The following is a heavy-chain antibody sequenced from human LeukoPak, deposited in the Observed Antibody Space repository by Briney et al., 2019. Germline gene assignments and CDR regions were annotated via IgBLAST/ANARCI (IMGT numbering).Heavy chain of an antibody. CDR1: GGSISSSSYY. V-gene: IGHV4-39*01. D-gene: IGHD6-13*01. J-gene: IGHJ5*02. CDR2: IYYSGST. Sequence: SETLSLTCTVSGGSISSSSYYWGWIRQPPGKGLEWIGSIYYSGSTYYNPSLKSRVTISVDTSKNQFSLKLSSVTAADTAVYYCASGIAAASNWFDPWGQGTLVTVSS. CDR3: ASGIAAASNWFDP.